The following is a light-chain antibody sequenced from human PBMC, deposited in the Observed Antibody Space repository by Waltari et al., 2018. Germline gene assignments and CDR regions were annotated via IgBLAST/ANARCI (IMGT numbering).Light chain of an antibody. Sequence: IVLTQSPGTLSLSPGGRATLSCRASQNIGHYLAWYQQKPGQAPRLLISASSTRAAGIPDRFSGSGSGADFSLTITRLEPDDFAVYYCQHHFRLPATFGQGTKV. V-gene: IGKV3-20*01. CDR3: QHHFRLPAT. CDR2: ASS. J-gene: IGKJ1*01. CDR1: QNIGHY.